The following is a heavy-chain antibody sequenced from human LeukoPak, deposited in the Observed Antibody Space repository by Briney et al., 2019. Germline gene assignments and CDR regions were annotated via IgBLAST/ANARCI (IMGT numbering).Heavy chain of an antibody. J-gene: IGHJ5*02. CDR2: IYYSGST. CDR3: ARELRAANWFDP. V-gene: IGHV4-59*01. Sequence: SETLSLTCTVSGGFISSYYWSWIRQLPGKGLEWIGYIYYSGSTNYNPSLKSRVTISVDTSKNQFSLKLSSVTAADTAVYYCARELRAANWFDPWGQGTLVTVSS. CDR1: GGFISSYY.